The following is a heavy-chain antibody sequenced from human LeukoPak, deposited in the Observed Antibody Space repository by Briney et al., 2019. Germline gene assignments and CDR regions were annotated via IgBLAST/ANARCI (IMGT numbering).Heavy chain of an antibody. CDR2: IYSDGNT. Sequence: GGSLRLSCTASGVTINSNYMSWVRQAPGKGLEWGSIIYSDGNTYYADSVKGRFAISRDNPKNTLFLQMTSLRAEDTAVYYCARVSLTVTTLYFDYWGQGTLVTVSS. CDR1: GVTINSNY. J-gene: IGHJ4*02. V-gene: IGHV3-53*01. D-gene: IGHD4-17*01. CDR3: ARVSLTVTTLYFDY.